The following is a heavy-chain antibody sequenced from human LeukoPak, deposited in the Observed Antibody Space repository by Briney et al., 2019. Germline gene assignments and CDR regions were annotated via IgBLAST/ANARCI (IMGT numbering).Heavy chain of an antibody. J-gene: IGHJ4*02. CDR3: ARDRYFDY. CDR2: IYYTGKT. CDR1: GGSINNYY. V-gene: IGHV4-59*01. Sequence: PSETLSLTCSVSGGSINNYYWGWIRRPPGRGLEYIGHIYYTGKTDYNPSFKSRVTISVDTSKNQFSLKLSSVTAADTAVYYCARDRYFDYWGQGTLVTVSS. D-gene: IGHD2-15*01.